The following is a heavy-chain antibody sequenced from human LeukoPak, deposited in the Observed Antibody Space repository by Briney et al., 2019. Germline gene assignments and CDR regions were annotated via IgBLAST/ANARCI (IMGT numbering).Heavy chain of an antibody. CDR1: GFTFSIYG. Sequence: GRSLRLSCAASGFTFSIYGTHRVRQAPGKGLEWVAVISYDGSNKYYADSVKGRFTISRDNSKNTLYLQMNGLRAEDTAVYYCAKELVYYDSSGYYEGDYWGQGTLVTVSS. J-gene: IGHJ4*02. D-gene: IGHD3-22*01. CDR3: AKELVYYDSSGYYEGDY. V-gene: IGHV3-30*18. CDR2: ISYDGSNK.